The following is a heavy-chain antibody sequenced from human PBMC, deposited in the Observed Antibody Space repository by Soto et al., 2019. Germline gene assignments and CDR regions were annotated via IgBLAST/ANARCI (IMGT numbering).Heavy chain of an antibody. CDR2: ISPIFGTA. CDR3: ARGRVAVAGDLGPNVC. V-gene: IGHV1-69*12. D-gene: IGHD6-19*01. CDR1: GGTFSSYA. J-gene: IGHJ4*02. Sequence: QVQLVQSGAEVKKPGSSVKVSCKASGGTFSSYAISWVRQAPGQGLEWMGGISPIFGTANYAQKFQGRVTITADESTSTDYMELSSLRSEDTAVYSWARGRVAVAGDLGPNVCWGQGTLVTVSS.